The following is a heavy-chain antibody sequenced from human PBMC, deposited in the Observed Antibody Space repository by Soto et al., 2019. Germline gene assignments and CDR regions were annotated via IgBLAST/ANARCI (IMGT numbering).Heavy chain of an antibody. CDR2: SYYSGST. CDR3: ARDSTRGFRGGWFDP. V-gene: IGHV4-31*03. Sequence: QVQLQESGPGLMKPSQTLSLTCTVSGGSISSGGYYWSWIRQHPGKGLEWIGYSYYSGSTYYNPYLKSRVTMSVDTSKNQFSLKLSSVTAADTAVYYCARDSTRGFRGGWFDPWGQGTLVTVSS. CDR1: GGSISSGGYY. J-gene: IGHJ5*02. D-gene: IGHD3-10*01.